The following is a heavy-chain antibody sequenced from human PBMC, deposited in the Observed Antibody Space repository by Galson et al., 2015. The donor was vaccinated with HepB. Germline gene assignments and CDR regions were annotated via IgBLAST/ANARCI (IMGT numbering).Heavy chain of an antibody. Sequence: SLRLSCAASGFTFSSDSMNCVRKAPGKGLEWVSYISSSSSTIYYADSVKGRFTISRDNAKNSLYLQMNSLRDEDTAVYYCARGGYYYDSSGYYYVGPVSDYWGQGTLVTVSS. CDR2: ISSSSSTI. CDR1: GFTFSSDS. V-gene: IGHV3-48*02. J-gene: IGHJ4*02. D-gene: IGHD3-22*01. CDR3: ARGGYYYDSSGYYYVGPVSDY.